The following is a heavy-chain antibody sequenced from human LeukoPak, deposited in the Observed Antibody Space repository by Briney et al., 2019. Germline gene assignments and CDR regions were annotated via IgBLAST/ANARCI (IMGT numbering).Heavy chain of an antibody. J-gene: IGHJ4*02. CDR3: AREDPPLY. CDR1: GGSLSSYY. CDR2: IYYSVST. V-gene: IGHV4-59*01. Sequence: SETLSLTCTVSGGSLSSYYWSWVRQPPGKGLEWIGYIYYSVSTNYNPSLTSRVTISVDTSKNQFSLKLSSVTAADTAVYYCAREDPPLYWGQGTLVTVSS.